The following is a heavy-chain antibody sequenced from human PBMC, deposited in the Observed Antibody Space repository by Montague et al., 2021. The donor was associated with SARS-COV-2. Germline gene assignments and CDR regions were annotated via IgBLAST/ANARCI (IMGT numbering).Heavy chain of an antibody. V-gene: IGHV4-34*01. CDR3: AEEREVVRAARTLVAFDL. CDR1: GGSFSGYY. CDR2: INHSGTA. J-gene: IGHJ3*01. Sequence: SETLSLTCAVYGGSFSGYYLSWLRQSPRTGLERIAVINHSGTANYNPTLKSRVSISVDTSKNQFTLKLTSVTAADTAMYYCAEEREVVRAARTLVAFDLWGHGTMVTVSS. D-gene: IGHD2-2*01.